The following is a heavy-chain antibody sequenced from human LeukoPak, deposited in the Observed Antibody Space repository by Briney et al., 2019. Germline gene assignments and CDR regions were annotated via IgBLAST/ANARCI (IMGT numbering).Heavy chain of an antibody. V-gene: IGHV1-18*01. CDR1: GYTFTSYA. CDR3: ARAPRGVTNSPSGY. CDR2: ISAYNGNT. D-gene: IGHD4-17*01. J-gene: IGHJ4*02. Sequence: GASVKVSCKASGYTFTSYAMNWVRQAPGQGLEWMGWISAYNGNTVYAEKLQGRVTMTTDTSTSTAYMELRSLRSDDTAVYYCARAPRGVTNSPSGYWGQGTLVTVSS.